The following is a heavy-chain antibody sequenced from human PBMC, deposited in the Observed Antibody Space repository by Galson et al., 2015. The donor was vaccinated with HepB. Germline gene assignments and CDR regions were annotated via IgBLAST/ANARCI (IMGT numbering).Heavy chain of an antibody. D-gene: IGHD3-22*01. V-gene: IGHV6-1*01. Sequence: CAISGDSVSSNSAAWNWIRQSPSRGLEWLGRTYYRSKWYNDYAVSVKSRITINPDTSKNQFSLQLNSVTPKDTAVYYCAREGYYYDSSGYWYYFDYWGQGTLVTVSS. CDR2: TYYRSKWYN. CDR1: GDSVSSNSAA. CDR3: AREGYYYDSSGYWYYFDY. J-gene: IGHJ4*02.